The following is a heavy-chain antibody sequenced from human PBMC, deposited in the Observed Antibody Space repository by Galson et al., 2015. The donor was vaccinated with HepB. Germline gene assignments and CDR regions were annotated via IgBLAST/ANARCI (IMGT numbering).Heavy chain of an antibody. Sequence: SLRLSCAASGFTFSFYTMNWVRQAPGKGLEWISYISTTSDNKFSADSVKGRFIISRDNAKNLLYLQMNSRRSEDTAVYYCTSIALSGSDWYFDYLGQGSVVTVSS. CDR3: TSIALSGSDWYFDY. V-gene: IGHV3-48*01. CDR1: GFTFSFYT. J-gene: IGHJ4*02. CDR2: ISTTSDNK. D-gene: IGHD1-26*01.